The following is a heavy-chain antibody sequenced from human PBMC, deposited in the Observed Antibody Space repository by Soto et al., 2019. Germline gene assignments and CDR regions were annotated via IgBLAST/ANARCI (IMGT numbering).Heavy chain of an antibody. V-gene: IGHV4-39*07. Sequence: PSETLSLTCTVSGGSVSSSSYYWGWVRQPPGKGLEWIGSVYYSGSTYYNPSLESRVTISVDTSKNQFSLKLSSVTAADTAVYYCARGLEDDILTGQCYFDYWGQGTLVTVSS. D-gene: IGHD3-9*01. CDR3: ARGLEDDILTGQCYFDY. CDR1: GGSVSSSSYY. CDR2: VYYSGST. J-gene: IGHJ4*02.